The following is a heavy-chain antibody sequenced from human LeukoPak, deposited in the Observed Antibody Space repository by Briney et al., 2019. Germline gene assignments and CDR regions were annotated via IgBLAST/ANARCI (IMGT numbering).Heavy chain of an antibody. V-gene: IGHV5-51*01. D-gene: IGHD5/OR15-5a*01. CDR3: ARAPLYAQGGESFYYYGMDV. Sequence: GESLKISCKGSGYSFTSYWIGWVRQMPGKGLEWMGIIYPGDSDTRYSPSFQGQVTISADKSISTAYLQWSSLKASDTAMYYCARAPLYAQGGESFYYYGMDVWGQGTTVTVSS. CDR2: IYPGDSDT. J-gene: IGHJ6*02. CDR1: GYSFTSYW.